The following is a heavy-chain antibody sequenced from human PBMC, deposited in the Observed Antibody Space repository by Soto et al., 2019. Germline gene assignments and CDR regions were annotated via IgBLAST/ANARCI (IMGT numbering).Heavy chain of an antibody. D-gene: IGHD3-10*01. CDR1: GLPFSSYG. CDR3: VGGQYYFDY. J-gene: IGHJ4*02. CDR2: ISYDGSKK. V-gene: IGHV3-30*03. Sequence: QVQLVESGGGVVQPGRSLRLSCAASGLPFSSYGMHWVREAPGKGLEWVAVISYDGSKKYYADSVKGRFTISRDNSASTLYLPMNSLRSEDTALYYCVGGQYYFDYRGQGTLVTVSP.